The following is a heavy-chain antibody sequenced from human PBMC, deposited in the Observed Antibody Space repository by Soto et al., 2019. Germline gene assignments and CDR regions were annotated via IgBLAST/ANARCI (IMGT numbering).Heavy chain of an antibody. V-gene: IGHV3-30*18. Sequence: QVQLVESGGGVVQPGRSLRLSCAASGFTFSSYGMHWVRQAPGKGLEWVAVISYDGSNKYYADSVKGRFTISRDNSKNTLHLQMNSLRAEDTAVYYCAKEDKQQRPDYWGQGTLVTVSS. CDR3: AKEDKQQRPDY. J-gene: IGHJ4*02. CDR1: GFTFSSYG. D-gene: IGHD6-13*01. CDR2: ISYDGSNK.